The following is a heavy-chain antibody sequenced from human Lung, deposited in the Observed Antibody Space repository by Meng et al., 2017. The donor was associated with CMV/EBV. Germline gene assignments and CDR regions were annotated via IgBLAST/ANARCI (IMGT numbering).Heavy chain of an antibody. CDR2: ISGNGGVT. J-gene: IGHJ4*02. V-gene: IGHV3-23*01. D-gene: IGHD2-15*01. CDR1: GFTFNTYA. CDR3: AKDLRDIVVLVGARVH. Sequence: GEXXKISCAASGFTFNTYAMTWVRQAPGRGLESVSIISGNGGVTYYADSVKGRFTISRDNSKNTVYLQMNGLRAEDTAVYYCAKDLRDIVVLVGARVHWGQGTXVTVSS.